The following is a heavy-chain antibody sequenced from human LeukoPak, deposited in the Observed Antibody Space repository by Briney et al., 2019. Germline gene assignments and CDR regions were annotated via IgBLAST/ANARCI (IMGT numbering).Heavy chain of an antibody. CDR2: IYYSGST. CDR3: ASYSASYPHFFDY. CDR1: GGSISSYY. J-gene: IGHJ4*02. Sequence: SETLSLTCTVSGGSISSYYWSWIRQPPGKGLEGIGYIYYSGSTNYNPSLKSRVTISGDTSKRQFSLELSSVPAADTAVYYCASYSASYPHFFDYWGQGTLVTVSS. D-gene: IGHD1-26*01. V-gene: IGHV4-59*08.